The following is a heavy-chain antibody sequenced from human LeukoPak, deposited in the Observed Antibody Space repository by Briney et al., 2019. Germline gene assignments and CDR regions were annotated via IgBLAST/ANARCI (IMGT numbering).Heavy chain of an antibody. CDR1: GFTFSSYA. Sequence: GGSLRLSCAASGFTFSSYAMSWVRQARGKGLEWVPAISGSGGSTYYADSVKGRFTISRDNSKNTLYLQMNSLRAVDTAVYYCAKDENVLMVYAPYYFDYWGQGTLVTVSS. J-gene: IGHJ4*02. D-gene: IGHD2-8*01. V-gene: IGHV3-23*01. CDR2: ISGSGGST. CDR3: AKDENVLMVYAPYYFDY.